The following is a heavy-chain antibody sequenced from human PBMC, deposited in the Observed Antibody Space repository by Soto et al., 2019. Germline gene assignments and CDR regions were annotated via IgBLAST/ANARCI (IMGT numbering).Heavy chain of an antibody. CDR1: GFIFSNAW. D-gene: IGHD3-22*01. V-gene: IGHV3-15*07. Sequence: GGSLRLSCTASGFIFSNAWINWVRQAPGKGLEWVGRVKSKTAGGTTDFAAPVKGRFAISRDDSKNIVYMQMNSLRTEDTAVYYCSTFSYINMKADRLXYWGLGTRVTVSS. CDR3: STFSYINMKADRLXY. J-gene: IGHJ4*01. CDR2: VKSKTAGGTT.